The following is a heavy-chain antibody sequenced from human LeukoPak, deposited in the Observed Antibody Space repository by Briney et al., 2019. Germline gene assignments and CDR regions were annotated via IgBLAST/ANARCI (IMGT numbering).Heavy chain of an antibody. CDR3: ARLLAPARIAHHFDY. CDR1: GYSFTSYW. D-gene: IGHD2-15*01. V-gene: IGHV5-51*01. Sequence: GESLKISCKGSGYSFTSYWIGWVRQMPGKGLEWMGNIYPSDSDSRYSPSFQGQVTISADKSISTAFLQWSSLKASDTAMYYCARLLAPARIAHHFDYWGQGTLVTVSS. J-gene: IGHJ4*02. CDR2: IYPSDSDS.